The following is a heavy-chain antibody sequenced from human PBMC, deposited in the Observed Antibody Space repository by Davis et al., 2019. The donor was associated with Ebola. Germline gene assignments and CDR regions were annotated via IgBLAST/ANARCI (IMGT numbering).Heavy chain of an antibody. CDR2: ISTSNGNT. V-gene: IGHV1-18*01. J-gene: IGHJ6*02. CDR1: GYTFNNYG. Sequence: ASVKVSCKASGYTFNNYGITWVRQAPGQGLEWMGWISTSNGNTNYAQKLQGRVTMTTDTSTSTAYMELRSLRSDDTAVYYCARDLGYCSSTSCYDLRYYYGMDVWGQGTTVTVSS. CDR3: ARDLGYCSSTSCYDLRYYYGMDV. D-gene: IGHD2-2*01.